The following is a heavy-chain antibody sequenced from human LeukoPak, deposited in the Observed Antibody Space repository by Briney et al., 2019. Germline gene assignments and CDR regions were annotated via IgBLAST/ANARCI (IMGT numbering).Heavy chain of an antibody. Sequence: GGSLRLSCAASGFTFSSYGMHWVRQAPGKGLEWVAFIRYDGSNKYYADSVKGRFTISRDNSKNTLYLQMNSLRAEDTAVYYCAKDVPPAPRRYYYYMDVWGKGTTVTVSS. CDR3: AKDVPPAPRRYYYYMDV. CDR2: IRYDGSNK. CDR1: GFTFSSYG. D-gene: IGHD2-2*01. J-gene: IGHJ6*03. V-gene: IGHV3-30*02.